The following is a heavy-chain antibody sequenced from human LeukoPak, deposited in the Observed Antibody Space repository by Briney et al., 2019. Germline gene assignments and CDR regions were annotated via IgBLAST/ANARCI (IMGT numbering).Heavy chain of an antibody. Sequence: GGSLRLSCAASGFTFDDYAMHWVRQPPGKGLEWVSLVSGDGGTTYYADSVKGRFTISRDDIKNSLYLYLDSLRAEDTAFYYCAKAEYGGNYKPFDFWGQGTLVTVSS. CDR2: VSGDGGTT. D-gene: IGHD4-23*01. J-gene: IGHJ4*02. CDR1: GFTFDDYA. V-gene: IGHV3-43*02. CDR3: AKAEYGGNYKPFDF.